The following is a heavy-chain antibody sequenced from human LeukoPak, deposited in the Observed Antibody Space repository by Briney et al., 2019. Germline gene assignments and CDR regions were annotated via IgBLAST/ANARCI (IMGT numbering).Heavy chain of an antibody. D-gene: IGHD2-21*01. CDR2: FDPEDGET. J-gene: IGHJ6*03. V-gene: IGHV1-24*01. CDR3: AGGDPFNYYMDV. Sequence: ASVKVSCKVSGYTLTELSMHWVRQAPGKGLEWMGGFDPEDGETIYAQKFQGRVTMTEDTSTDTAYMELSSLTPEDTAVYYCAGGDPFNYYMDVWGKGTTVTVFS. CDR1: GYTLTELS.